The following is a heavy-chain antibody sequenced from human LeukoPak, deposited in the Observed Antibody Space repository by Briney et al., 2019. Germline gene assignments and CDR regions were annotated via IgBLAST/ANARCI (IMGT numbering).Heavy chain of an antibody. D-gene: IGHD3-10*01. CDR2: ISGSGGNT. CDR3: AKNSFYCDSRSCFFDY. J-gene: IGHJ4*02. CDR1: GFTFRRYG. Sequence: GGTLRLSCAASGFTFRRYGMSWVRQPPGKGLEWVSIISGSGGNTSYADSVKGRFTISRDISKNTLYLQMNSLRAEDTAVYYCAKNSFYCDSRSCFFDYWGQGTLVTVSS. V-gene: IGHV3-23*01.